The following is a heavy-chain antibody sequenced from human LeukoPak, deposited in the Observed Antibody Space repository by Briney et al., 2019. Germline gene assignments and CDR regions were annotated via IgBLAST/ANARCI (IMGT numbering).Heavy chain of an antibody. CDR1: GGSISSSSHS. CDR2: IYYTGRT. V-gene: IGHV4-39*01. CDR3: AQSLGSGNWIGNWFDP. J-gene: IGHJ5*02. D-gene: IGHD1-1*01. Sequence: SETLSLTCTVSGGSISSSSHSWGWIRQPPGKGLEWTGTIYYTGRTHYNPSLESRLTISVDTSKTQFSLKLTSVTAADTAIYYCAQSLGSGNWIGNWFDPWGQGTLVTVSS.